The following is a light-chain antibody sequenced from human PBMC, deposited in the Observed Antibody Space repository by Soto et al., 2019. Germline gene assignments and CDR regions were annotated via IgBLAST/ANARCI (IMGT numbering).Light chain of an antibody. V-gene: IGKV1-33*01. CDR1: QIIRTY. Sequence: DIQMTQFPSSLSASVGDRVTITCRASQIIRTYLNWYQQKSGKAPKPLTYDASDLETGVPSRFSGSGSGTDFTFTISNLQPEDFATYYCQQYDPLPFTFGPGTKGDIK. CDR3: QQYDPLPFT. CDR2: DAS. J-gene: IGKJ3*01.